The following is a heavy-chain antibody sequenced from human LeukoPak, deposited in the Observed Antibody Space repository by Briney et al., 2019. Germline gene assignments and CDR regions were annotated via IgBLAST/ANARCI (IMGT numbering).Heavy chain of an antibody. J-gene: IGHJ3*02. D-gene: IGHD3-9*01. CDR3: ARCLFDYDILTGYPPPDAFDI. Sequence: SETLSLNCAVYGGSFSGYYWSWIRQPPGKGLEWIGEINHSGGTNYNPSLKSRVTIAGDTSKNQFSLKLSSVTAADTAVYYCARCLFDYDILTGYPPPDAFDIWGQGAMVTASS. V-gene: IGHV4-34*01. CDR2: INHSGGT. CDR1: GGSFSGYY.